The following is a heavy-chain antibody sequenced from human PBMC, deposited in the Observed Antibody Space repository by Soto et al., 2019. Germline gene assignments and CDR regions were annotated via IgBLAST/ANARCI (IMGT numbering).Heavy chain of an antibody. Sequence: QVQLVESGGGVVQPGKSLRLSCAASGFTFSTYGMHWVRQAPVKGLEWVAVIWYDGSNKYHGDSLKGRFTIARDNSKNTLYLQINNLRAEDTAVYYCGRDGAVGDTAVVDSWGQGTMVTVSS. V-gene: IGHV3-33*01. J-gene: IGHJ4*02. CDR1: GFTFSTYG. D-gene: IGHD5-18*01. CDR3: GRDGAVGDTAVVDS. CDR2: IWYDGSNK.